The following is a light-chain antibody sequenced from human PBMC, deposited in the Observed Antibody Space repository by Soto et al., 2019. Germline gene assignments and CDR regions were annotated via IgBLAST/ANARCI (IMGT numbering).Light chain of an antibody. CDR2: AAS. CDR3: QQSYSTLLYT. J-gene: IGKJ2*01. V-gene: IGKV1-27*01. Sequence: DIQMTQSPSSLSASVGDRVTITCRASQGISNYVAWYQQKPGKVPKLLIYAASTLQSGVPSRFSGSGSGTDFTLTISSLQPEDVATYYCQQSYSTLLYTFGQGTKLEIK. CDR1: QGISNY.